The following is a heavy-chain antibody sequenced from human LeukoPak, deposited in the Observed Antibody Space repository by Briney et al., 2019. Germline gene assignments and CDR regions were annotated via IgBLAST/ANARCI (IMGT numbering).Heavy chain of an antibody. J-gene: IGHJ3*02. Sequence: KESGPALVKPTQTLTLTCTFSGFSLSTSGMRVSWIRQPPGKALEWLARVDWDDDKFYSTSLKTRLTIPKDTSKNQVVLTMTNMDPVDTATYYCARNVATMRGWDAFDIWGQGTMVTVSS. V-gene: IGHV2-70*04. CDR3: ARNVATMRGWDAFDI. CDR2: VDWDDDK. CDR1: GFSLSTSGMR. D-gene: IGHD5-12*01.